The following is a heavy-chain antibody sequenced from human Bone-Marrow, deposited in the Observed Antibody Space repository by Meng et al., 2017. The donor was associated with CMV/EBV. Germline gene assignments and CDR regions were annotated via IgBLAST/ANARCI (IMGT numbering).Heavy chain of an antibody. CDR1: GFTFSSYW. Sequence: GESLKISCAASGFTFSSYWMSWVRQAPGKGLEWGANIKQDGSEKYYVDSVKGRFTISRDNAKNSLYLQMNSLRAEDTAVYYCARGGVAARRQAEYFQHWGQGTLVTVSS. J-gene: IGHJ1*01. D-gene: IGHD6-6*01. CDR2: IKQDGSEK. CDR3: ARGGVAARRQAEYFQH. V-gene: IGHV3-7*01.